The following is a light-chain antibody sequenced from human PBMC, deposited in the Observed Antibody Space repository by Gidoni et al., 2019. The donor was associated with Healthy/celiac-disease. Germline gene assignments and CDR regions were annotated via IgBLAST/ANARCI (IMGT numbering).Light chain of an antibody. CDR3: QQRSNWLT. J-gene: IGKJ4*01. CDR2: DAS. CDR1: QSVSSY. Sequence: EIVSTQSPNTLSLSPGERPTLSCRASQSVSSYLAWYQQKPGQAPRLLIYDASNRATGIPARLRGSGSGTDFTLTISSIEPEDFAVYYCQQRSNWLTFGGGTKVEIK. V-gene: IGKV3-11*01.